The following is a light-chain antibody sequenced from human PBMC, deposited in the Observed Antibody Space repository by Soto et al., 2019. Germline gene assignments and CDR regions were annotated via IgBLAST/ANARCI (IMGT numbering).Light chain of an antibody. CDR1: SSDVGGYNY. CDR3: SSYTTGSTRV. CDR2: EVR. J-gene: IGLJ3*02. V-gene: IGLV2-14*03. Sequence: QLVLTQPASVSGSPGQSITISCTGSSSDVGGYNYVSWYQQYPGKAPTLIIYEVRNRPSGVTHRFSGSRSANTASLTISGLRAEDEADYYCSSYTTGSTRVFGGGTKVTVL.